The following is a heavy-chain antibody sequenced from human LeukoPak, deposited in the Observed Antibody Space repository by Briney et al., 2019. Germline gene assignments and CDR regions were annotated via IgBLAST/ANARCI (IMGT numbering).Heavy chain of an antibody. CDR1: GFTFSSYS. Sequence: SGGSLRLSCAASGFTFSSYSMNWVRQAPGKGLQGVSSISSSSSYIYYADSVKGRFTISRDNAKNSLYLQMNSLRAEDTAVYYCARDLSLSIVVVPAAIPTTWFDPWGQGTLVTVSS. V-gene: IGHV3-21*01. CDR2: ISSSSSYI. J-gene: IGHJ5*02. D-gene: IGHD2-2*01. CDR3: ARDLSLSIVVVPAAIPTTWFDP.